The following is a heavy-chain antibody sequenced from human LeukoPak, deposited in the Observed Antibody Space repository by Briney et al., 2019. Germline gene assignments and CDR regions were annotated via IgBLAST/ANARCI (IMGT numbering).Heavy chain of an antibody. CDR2: IIPILGIA. J-gene: IGHJ6*02. D-gene: IGHD3-10*01. Sequence: GASVKVSCKASGYTFTSYDINWVRQATGQGLEWMGRIIPILGIANYAQKFQGRVTITADKSTSTAYMELSSLRSEDTAVYYCAREESGSYNYYYGMDVWGQGTTVTVSS. CDR3: AREESGSYNYYYGMDV. CDR1: GYTFTSYD. V-gene: IGHV1-69*04.